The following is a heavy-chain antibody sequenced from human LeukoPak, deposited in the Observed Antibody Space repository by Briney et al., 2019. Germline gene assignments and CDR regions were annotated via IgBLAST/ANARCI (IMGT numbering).Heavy chain of an antibody. J-gene: IGHJ4*02. D-gene: IGHD6-13*01. V-gene: IGHV1-18*01. CDR2: ISAYNGNT. CDR1: DSTFTSYG. CDR3: ARAQQLVPLFDY. Sequence: ASVKVSCKASDSTFTSYGISWVRQAPGQGLEWTGWISAYNGNTNYAQKLQGRVTITTDTSISTAYMELRSLRSDDTAVYYCARAQQLVPLFDYWGQGTLVTVSS.